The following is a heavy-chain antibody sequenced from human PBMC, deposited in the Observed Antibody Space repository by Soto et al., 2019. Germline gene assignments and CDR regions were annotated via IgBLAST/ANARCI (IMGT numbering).Heavy chain of an antibody. Sequence: ASVKVSCKASGYTFTSYGISWVRQAPGQGLEWMGWISAYNGNTNYAQRLQGRVTMTTDTSTSTAYMELRSLRSDDTAVYYCARSYCSGGSCSKPKYYFDYWGQGTLVTVSS. V-gene: IGHV1-18*01. CDR2: ISAYNGNT. CDR1: GYTFTSYG. CDR3: ARSYCSGGSCSKPKYYFDY. J-gene: IGHJ4*02. D-gene: IGHD2-15*01.